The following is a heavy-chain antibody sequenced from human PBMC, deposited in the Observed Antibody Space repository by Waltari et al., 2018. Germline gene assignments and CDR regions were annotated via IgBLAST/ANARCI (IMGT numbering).Heavy chain of an antibody. V-gene: IGHV4-4*07. Sequence: QVQLQESGPGLVKPSETLSLTCTVSGGSISIYYWGWIRQSAGKGLEWIGRTYSAGRTDYNPSLKSRVAMSIDTPRNQFSLKLTSVTAADTAVYYCARDRSYNFWNGNPRLDYWGQGVRVTVSS. CDR3: ARDRSYNFWNGNPRLDY. CDR2: TYSAGRT. D-gene: IGHD3-3*01. CDR1: GGSISIYY. J-gene: IGHJ4*02.